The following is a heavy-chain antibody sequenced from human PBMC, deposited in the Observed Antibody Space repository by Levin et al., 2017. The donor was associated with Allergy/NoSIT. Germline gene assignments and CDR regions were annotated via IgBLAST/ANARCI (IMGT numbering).Heavy chain of an antibody. J-gene: IGHJ5*02. D-gene: IGHD3-9*01. CDR2: IYYSGST. CDR1: GGSISSYY. CDR3: ARLYDNPDFDAGNWFDP. V-gene: IGHV4-59*01. Sequence: SQTLSLTCTVSGGSISSYYWSWIRQPPGKGLEWIGYIYYSGSTNYNPSLKSRVTISVDTSKNQFSLKLSSVTAADTAVYYCARLYDNPDFDAGNWFDPWGQGTLVTVSS.